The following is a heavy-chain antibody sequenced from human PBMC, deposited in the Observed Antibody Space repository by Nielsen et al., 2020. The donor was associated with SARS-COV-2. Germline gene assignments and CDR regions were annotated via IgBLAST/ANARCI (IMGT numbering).Heavy chain of an antibody. D-gene: IGHD1-26*01. J-gene: IGHJ4*02. CDR2: INTYNGIT. CDR3: AREEQWVIKD. Sequence: ASVKVSCKASGYTFTSYGISWVRQAPGLGLEWMVWINTYNGITYYAEKFRDRVTVTTDTPTTTAYLEMRSLRSDDTAVYFCAREEQWVIKDWGQGTLVTVSS. V-gene: IGHV1-18*01. CDR1: GYTFTSYG.